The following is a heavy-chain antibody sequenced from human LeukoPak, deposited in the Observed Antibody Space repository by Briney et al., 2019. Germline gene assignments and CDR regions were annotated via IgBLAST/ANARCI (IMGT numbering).Heavy chain of an antibody. CDR2: IYYSGST. CDR3: ARDSYYYGSGRPANI. CDR1: GGSFSSYY. Sequence: KPSETLSLTCTVSGGSFSSYYWGWIRQPPGKGLEWIGSIYYSGSTYYNPSLKSRVTISVDTSKNQFSLKLSSVTAADTAVYYCARDSYYYGSGRPANIWGQGTMVTVSS. D-gene: IGHD3-10*01. J-gene: IGHJ3*02. V-gene: IGHV4-39*07.